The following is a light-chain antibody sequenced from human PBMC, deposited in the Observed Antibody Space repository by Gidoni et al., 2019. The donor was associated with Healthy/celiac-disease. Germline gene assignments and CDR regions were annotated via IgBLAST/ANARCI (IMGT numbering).Light chain of an antibody. CDR2: KAS. J-gene: IGKJ4*01. V-gene: IGKV1-5*03. CDR3: QQYNSYSLT. CDR1: QSISSW. Sequence: DVQIARSASTRAASVGDRGTITCRARQSISSWLAWYQQKPGKAPKLLIYKASSLEIGVPSRFRGSGCGTAFNLTLSSLQPDDFATYYCQQYNSYSLTFGGGTKVEIK.